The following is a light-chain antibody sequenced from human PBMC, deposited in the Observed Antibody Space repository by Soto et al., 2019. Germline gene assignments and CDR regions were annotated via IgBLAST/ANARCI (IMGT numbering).Light chain of an antibody. CDR1: RSDFGGYNY. CDR2: DVS. CDR3: SSYAGSSTLYV. J-gene: IGLJ1*01. V-gene: IGLV2-14*01. Sequence: QSALTPPASVSGSPGQSITTFCTGTRSDFGGYNYVSWYQQHPGKAPKLMIYDVSNRPSGVSNRFSGSKSGNTASLTISGLQAEDEADYYCSSYAGSSTLYVFGTGTKVTVL.